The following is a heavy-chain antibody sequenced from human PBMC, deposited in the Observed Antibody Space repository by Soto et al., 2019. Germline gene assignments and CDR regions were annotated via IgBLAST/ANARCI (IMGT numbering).Heavy chain of an antibody. D-gene: IGHD1-26*01. Sequence: SETMSLTCTVAGGSISSNYWSWIRKKPGKGLEWIGNIYHSGSTNYNQSLKSRVTISVDTSMNQFSLTLTSVTAADTAVYYCARDPARGGGSYLGYFDYWGQGTPVTVSS. V-gene: IGHV4-59*12. CDR1: GGSISSNY. J-gene: IGHJ4*02. CDR3: ARDPARGGGSYLGYFDY. CDR2: IYHSGST.